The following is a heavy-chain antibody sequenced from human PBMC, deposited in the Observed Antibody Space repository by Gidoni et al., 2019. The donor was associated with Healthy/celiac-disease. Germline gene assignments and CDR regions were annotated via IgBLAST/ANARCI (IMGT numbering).Heavy chain of an antibody. CDR3: TTDIAVAGTSFDY. J-gene: IGHJ4*02. D-gene: IGHD6-19*01. Sequence: EVQLVESGGGLVKPGGSLRLSCSASGFPFSHAWMSWVRQAPGKGMEWVGRIKSKTDGGTTDYAAPVKGRFTISRDDSKNTLYLQMNSLKTEDTAVYYCTTDIAVAGTSFDYWGQGTLVTVSS. V-gene: IGHV3-15*01. CDR1: GFPFSHAW. CDR2: IKSKTDGGTT.